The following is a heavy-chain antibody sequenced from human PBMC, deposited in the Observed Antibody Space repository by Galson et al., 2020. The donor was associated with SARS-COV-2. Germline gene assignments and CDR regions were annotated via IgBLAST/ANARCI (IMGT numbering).Heavy chain of an antibody. J-gene: IGHJ4*02. Sequence: GGSLRLSCVASGFTFSSHWMSWVRQAPGKGLEWVANIKQDGSEKYYVDSVKGRFTISRDNAKNSLYLQMNSLRAEDTAVYYCARTYYDSSGYTLDYWGQGTLVTVSS. D-gene: IGHD3-22*01. V-gene: IGHV3-7*01. CDR3: ARTYYDSSGYTLDY. CDR2: IKQDGSEK. CDR1: GFTFSSHW.